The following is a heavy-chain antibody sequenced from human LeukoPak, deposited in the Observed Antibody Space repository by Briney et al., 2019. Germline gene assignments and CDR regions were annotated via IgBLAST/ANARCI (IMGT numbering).Heavy chain of an antibody. D-gene: IGHD6-13*01. CDR2: ISGSGDTT. CDR1: GFTFSSYA. CDR3: AKEGEPIAAADYDY. Sequence: PGGSLRLSCAASGFTFSSYAMNWVRQAPGKGLEWVSFISGSGDTTYYADSVKGRFTISRDSSKNTLYLQMNSLRAEDTAVYYCAKEGEPIAAADYDYWGQGTLVTVSS. J-gene: IGHJ4*02. V-gene: IGHV3-23*01.